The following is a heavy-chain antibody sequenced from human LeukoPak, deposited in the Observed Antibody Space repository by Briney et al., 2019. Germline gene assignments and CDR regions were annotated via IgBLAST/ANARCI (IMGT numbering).Heavy chain of an antibody. CDR1: GYTFTSYG. Sequence: GASVKVSCKASGYTFTSYGISWLRQAPGQGLEWMGGIAPISGTPVYAQKFQDRVNITADTSTNTAYMEMSSLTSEDTAMYYCAREGEYYAESGNLIDAADVWGQGTMVIVSA. CDR3: AREGEYYAESGNLIDAADV. J-gene: IGHJ3*01. V-gene: IGHV1-69*06. D-gene: IGHD3-10*01. CDR2: IAPISGTP.